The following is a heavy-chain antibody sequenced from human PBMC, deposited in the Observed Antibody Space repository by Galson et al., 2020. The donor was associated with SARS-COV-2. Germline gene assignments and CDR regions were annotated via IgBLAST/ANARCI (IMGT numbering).Heavy chain of an antibody. CDR1: GFTFSDYC. CDR3: VRDHYYYDSNFCYWNY. V-gene: IGHV3-11*06. Sequence: TGGSLRLSCAASGFTFSDYCMSWIRQAPGKGLEWVSYISSSSNYIYYADSVKGRFTISRDKAKNSLYLEMNSLRADDTAVYYCVRDHYYYDSNFCYWNYLGQGTLVTVSS. CDR2: ISSSSNYI. J-gene: IGHJ4*02. D-gene: IGHD3-22*01.